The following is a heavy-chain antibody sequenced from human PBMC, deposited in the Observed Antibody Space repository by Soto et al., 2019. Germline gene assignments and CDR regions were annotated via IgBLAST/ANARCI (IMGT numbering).Heavy chain of an antibody. CDR3: AMSSGSGYVPDY. D-gene: IGHD5-12*01. CDR2: ISSSSMFI. CDR1: GFTFSNYN. J-gene: IGHJ4*02. V-gene: IGHV3-21*01. Sequence: EVQLVESGGGLVKPGGSPRLSCAASGFTFSNYNMNWVRQAPGKGLEWVSSISSSSMFIYYADSLKGRFTISRDNAKNSLYLQMNSLRAEDTAVYYCAMSSGSGYVPDYWGQGTLVTVSS.